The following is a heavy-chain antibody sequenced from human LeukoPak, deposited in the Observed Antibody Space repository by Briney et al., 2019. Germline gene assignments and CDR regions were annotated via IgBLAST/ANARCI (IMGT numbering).Heavy chain of an antibody. CDR2: ITTSGRTI. Sequence: PGGSLRLSCAASGFTFSSYEMNWVRQAPGKGLEWVSYITTSGRTIYYADSVKGRITISRDNAKNSLYLQMNSLRAEDTAVYYCARGEDYGTNSFDYWGQGTLVTVSS. V-gene: IGHV3-48*03. CDR1: GFTFSSYE. D-gene: IGHD4-17*01. CDR3: ARGEDYGTNSFDY. J-gene: IGHJ4*02.